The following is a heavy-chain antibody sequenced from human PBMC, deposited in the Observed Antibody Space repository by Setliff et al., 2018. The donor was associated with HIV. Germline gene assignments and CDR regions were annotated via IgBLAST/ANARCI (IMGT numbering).Heavy chain of an antibody. D-gene: IGHD1-1*01. CDR2: INWNSATI. J-gene: IGHJ5*02. V-gene: IGHV3-9*01. Sequence: LRLSCVASGFTFDDYAIHWVRQAPGKGLVWVSGINWNSATIAYADSVRGRFTISRDNAKNSLYLQMNSPRVEDTAVYYCARTSTTTGTTLNWFDPWGQGTLVTVSS. CDR1: GFTFDDYA. CDR3: ARTSTTTGTTLNWFDP.